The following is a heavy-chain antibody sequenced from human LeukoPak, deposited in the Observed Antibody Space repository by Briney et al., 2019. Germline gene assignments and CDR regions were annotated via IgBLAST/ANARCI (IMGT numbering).Heavy chain of an antibody. CDR1: GGSISSSGYY. J-gene: IGHJ5*02. D-gene: IGHD3-10*01. V-gene: IGHV4-39*07. CDR2: IYSSGST. CDR3: ARDRGGSYYGSGPRWFDP. Sequence: SETLSLTCTVSGGSISSSGYYWGWIRQPPGKGLEWIGSIYSSGSTYYNPSLKSRVTISVDTSKNQFSLKLSSVTAADTAVYYCARDRGGSYYGSGPRWFDPWGQGTLVTVSS.